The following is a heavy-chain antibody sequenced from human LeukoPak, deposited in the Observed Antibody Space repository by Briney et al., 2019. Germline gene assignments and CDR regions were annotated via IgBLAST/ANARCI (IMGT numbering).Heavy chain of an antibody. J-gene: IGHJ4*02. CDR3: ALYGSWVINDY. CDR1: GFTVSSNY. V-gene: IGHV3-66*01. Sequence: PGGSLRLSCAASGFTVSSNYMSWVRQAPGKGLEWGSVIYSGGSTYYADSVKGRFTISRDNSKNTLYLQMNSLRAEDTAVYYCALYGSWVINDYWGQGTLVTVSS. D-gene: IGHD3-10*01. CDR2: IYSGGST.